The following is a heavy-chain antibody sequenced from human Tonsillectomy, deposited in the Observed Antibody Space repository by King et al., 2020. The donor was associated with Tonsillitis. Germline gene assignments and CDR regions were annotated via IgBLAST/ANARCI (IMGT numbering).Heavy chain of an antibody. CDR3: AKHVQDSWSVYDY. CDR1: GFTFSSYA. V-gene: IGHV3-23*04. Sequence: VQLVESGGGLVQPGGSLRLSCAASGFTFSSYAMSWVRQAPGKGLEWVSAISGRGGSTYYADSVKGRFTISRDNSKNTLYLRMNSLRAEDTAVYYCAKHVQDSWSVYDYWGQGTLVTVSS. J-gene: IGHJ4*02. CDR2: ISGRGGST. D-gene: IGHD6-13*01.